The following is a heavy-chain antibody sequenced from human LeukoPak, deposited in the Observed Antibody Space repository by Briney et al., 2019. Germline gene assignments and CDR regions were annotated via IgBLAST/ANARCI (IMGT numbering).Heavy chain of an antibody. CDR1: GYTFTSYG. CDR2: ISAYNGNT. Sequence: ASVKVSCTASGYTFTSYGISWVRQAPGQGLEWMGWISAYNGNTNYAQKLQGRVTMTTDTSTSTAYMELRSLRSDDTAVYYCARGPQYYYDSSGYSPEGVDYWGQGTLVTVSS. V-gene: IGHV1-18*01. CDR3: ARGPQYYYDSSGYSPEGVDY. D-gene: IGHD3-22*01. J-gene: IGHJ4*02.